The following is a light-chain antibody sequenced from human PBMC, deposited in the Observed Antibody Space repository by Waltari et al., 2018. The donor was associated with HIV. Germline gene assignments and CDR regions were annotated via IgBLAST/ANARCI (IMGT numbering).Light chain of an antibody. J-gene: IGLJ2*01. CDR2: GRN. Sequence: SSDLTQDPSVSVALGQTVRITCQGTSLRRYYASWYQHKPGQAPVVVFFGRNNRPSGIPDRFSGSSSGNTASLTITGAQAEDEADYYCHSRDSSGFHVVFGGGTKVTVL. CDR3: HSRDSSGFHVV. CDR1: SLRRYY. V-gene: IGLV3-19*01.